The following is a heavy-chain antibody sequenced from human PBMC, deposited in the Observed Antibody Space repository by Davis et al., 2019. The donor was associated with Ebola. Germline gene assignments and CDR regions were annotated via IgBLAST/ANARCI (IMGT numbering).Heavy chain of an antibody. D-gene: IGHD4-17*01. J-gene: IGHJ6*02. Sequence: GGSLRLSCAASGFTFSSYSMNWVRQAPGKGLEWVSYISSSSSTIYYADSVKGRFTISRDNSKNTLYVQMNSLRAEDTAVYYCAREYGDYYYYYGMDVWGQGTTVTVSS. V-gene: IGHV3-48*01. CDR3: AREYGDYYYYYGMDV. CDR2: ISSSSSTI. CDR1: GFTFSSYS.